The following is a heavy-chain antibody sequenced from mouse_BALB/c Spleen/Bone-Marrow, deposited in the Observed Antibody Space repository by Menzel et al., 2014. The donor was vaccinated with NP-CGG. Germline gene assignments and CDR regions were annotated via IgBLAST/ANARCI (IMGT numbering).Heavy chain of an antibody. D-gene: IGHD2-3*01. J-gene: IGHJ3*01. CDR1: GYSFTTYW. Sequence: QVQLQQPGAELVKPGASVRLSCKASGYSFTTYWIHWVKQRPGQGLEGIGEINPSNGRTNYNEKFKSKATLTVDKSSSTAYMQLSSLTSEDSAVYYCARYDGPAWFAYWGQGTLVTVSA. CDR2: INPSNGRT. V-gene: IGHV1S81*02. CDR3: ARYDGPAWFAY.